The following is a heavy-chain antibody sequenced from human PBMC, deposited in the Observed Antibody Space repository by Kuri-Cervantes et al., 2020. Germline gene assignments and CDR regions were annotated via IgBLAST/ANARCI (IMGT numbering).Heavy chain of an antibody. CDR1: GYTFTSYA. CDR2: INTNTGNP. V-gene: IGHV7-4-1*02. J-gene: IGHJ4*02. D-gene: IGHD6-19*01. CDR3: ARGGRWGAVAVPYYFDY. Sequence: ASVKVSCKASGYTFTSYAMNWVRQAPGQGLEWMGWINTNTGNPTYAQGFTGRFVFSLDTSVSTAYLQIISLKAEDTAVYYCARGGRWGAVAVPYYFDYWGQGTLVTVSS.